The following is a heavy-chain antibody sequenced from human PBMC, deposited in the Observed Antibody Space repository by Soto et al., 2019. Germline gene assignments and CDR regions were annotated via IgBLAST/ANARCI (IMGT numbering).Heavy chain of an antibody. CDR3: ARDGYYGSGSYNYYYGMDV. V-gene: IGHV3-33*01. D-gene: IGHD3-10*01. CDR1: GFTFSSYG. Sequence: GSLRLSCAASGFTFSSYGMHWVRQAPGKGLEWVAVIWYDGSNKYYADSVKGRFTISRDNSKNTLYLQMNSLRAEDTAVYYCARDGYYGSGSYNYYYGMDVWGQGTTVTVSS. CDR2: IWYDGSNK. J-gene: IGHJ6*02.